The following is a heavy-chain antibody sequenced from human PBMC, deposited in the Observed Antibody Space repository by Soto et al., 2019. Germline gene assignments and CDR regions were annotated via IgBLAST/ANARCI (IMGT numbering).Heavy chain of an antibody. D-gene: IGHD3-22*01. Sequence: QVQLQQWGAGLLKPSETLSLTCAVYGGSFSGYYWSWIRQPPGKGLEWIGEINHSGSTNYNPSLKSRVTISVDTSKNQFSLKLSSVTAADTAVYYCARGRHGDDSSGYLQHWGQGTLVTVSS. V-gene: IGHV4-34*01. CDR2: INHSGST. J-gene: IGHJ1*01. CDR3: ARGRHGDDSSGYLQH. CDR1: GGSFSGYY.